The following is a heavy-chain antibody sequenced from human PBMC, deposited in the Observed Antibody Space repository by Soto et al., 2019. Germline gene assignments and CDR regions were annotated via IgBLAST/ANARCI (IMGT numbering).Heavy chain of an antibody. V-gene: IGHV3-7*04. CDR3: ARETWWRLDY. CDR2: INPDGSNE. J-gene: IGHJ4*02. Sequence: EVQLVESGGGVVQPGGSLRLSCAASGLPFSSQFMSWIRQAPGRGLEGVAKINPDGSNEHYVDPVKGRFTVSRDNTKNSLFLQMNGLRVEDTAVYYCARETWWRLDYWGQGNLVTVSS. CDR1: GLPFSSQF. D-gene: IGHD2-15*01.